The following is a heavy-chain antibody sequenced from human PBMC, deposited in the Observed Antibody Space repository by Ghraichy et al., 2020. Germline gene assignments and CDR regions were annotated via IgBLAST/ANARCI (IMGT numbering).Heavy chain of an antibody. CDR3: SSGDTFDI. CDR1: GLMFSSYW. D-gene: IGHD3-10*01. CDR2: INQDGREK. V-gene: IGHV3-7*03. Sequence: GGSLRLSCTASGLMFSSYWMTWVRQAPGKGLEWVANINQDGREKSYAGSAKGRFTIFSDNAKSSLYLQMNILSAEDTAVYYCSSGDTFDIWGRGTMVTVSS. J-gene: IGHJ3*02.